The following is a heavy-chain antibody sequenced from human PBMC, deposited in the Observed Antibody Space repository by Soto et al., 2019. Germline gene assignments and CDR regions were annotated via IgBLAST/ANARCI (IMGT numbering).Heavy chain of an antibody. D-gene: IGHD3-9*01. Sequence: QVQLQESGPGLVKPSQTLSLTCTVSGGSISSGDYYWSWIRQPPGKGLEWIGYIYYSASTYYNPSLKSRVTISVDTSKNQCSLELSSVTAADTAVYYGAMTGYVGNWFDPWGQGTLVTVSS. CDR1: GGSISSGDYY. J-gene: IGHJ5*02. CDR2: IYYSAST. CDR3: AMTGYVGNWFDP. V-gene: IGHV4-30-4*01.